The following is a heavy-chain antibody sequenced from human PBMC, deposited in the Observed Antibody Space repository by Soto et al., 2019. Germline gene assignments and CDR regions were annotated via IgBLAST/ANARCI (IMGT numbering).Heavy chain of an antibody. V-gene: IGHV3-30*18. J-gene: IGHJ6*02. CDR3: AKVGFSGSSTYYYYYGMDV. D-gene: IGHD1-26*01. CDR1: GFTFSTYA. Sequence: PGGSLRLSCAASGFTFSTYAMAWVRQAPGKGLEWVAVISYDGSNKYHADSVKGRFTISRDNSKNTLYLQMNSLRAEDTAVYYCAKVGFSGSSTYYYYYGMDVWGQGTTVTVSS. CDR2: ISYDGSNK.